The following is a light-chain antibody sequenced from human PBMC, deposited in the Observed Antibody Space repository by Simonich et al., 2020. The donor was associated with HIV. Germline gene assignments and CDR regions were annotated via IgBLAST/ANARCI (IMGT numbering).Light chain of an antibody. CDR1: QDISKY. CDR3: QQYDNLP. J-gene: IGKJ4*01. Sequence: DIQMTQSPSSLSASVEDRVTITCKASQDISKYLNWYQKKPGQAPKLLIYDASNLETGVPSRVSGSGSGTDFTFTISSLQPEDIATYYCQQYDNLPFGGGTKVEIK. V-gene: IGKV1-33*01. CDR2: DAS.